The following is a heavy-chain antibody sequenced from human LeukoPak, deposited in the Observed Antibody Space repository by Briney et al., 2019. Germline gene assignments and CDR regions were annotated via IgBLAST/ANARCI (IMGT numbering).Heavy chain of an antibody. J-gene: IGHJ4*02. Sequence: GGSLRLSCAASGFTFSSYAMHWVRQAPGKGLEYVSAISSNGGSSYYANSVKGRFTISRDNSKNTPYLQMGSLRAEDMAVYYCARDAGYCSGGSCPTYYFDYWGQGTLVTVSS. CDR1: GFTFSSYA. CDR3: ARDAGYCSGGSCPTYYFDY. D-gene: IGHD2-15*01. V-gene: IGHV3-64*01. CDR2: ISSNGGSS.